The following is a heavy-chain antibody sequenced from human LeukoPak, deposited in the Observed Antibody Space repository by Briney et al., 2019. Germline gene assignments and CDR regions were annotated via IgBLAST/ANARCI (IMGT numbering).Heavy chain of an antibody. Sequence: SETLSLTCTVSGGSISSYYWSWIRQPPGKGLEWIGRIYTSGSTNYNPSLKSRVTMSVDTSKNQFSLKLSSVTAADTAVYYCARDSRERTYYDYVWGSYRYYFFDYWGQGTLVTVSS. V-gene: IGHV4-4*07. CDR3: ARDSRERTYYDYVWGSYRYYFFDY. CDR1: GGSISSYY. J-gene: IGHJ4*02. D-gene: IGHD3-16*02. CDR2: IYTSGST.